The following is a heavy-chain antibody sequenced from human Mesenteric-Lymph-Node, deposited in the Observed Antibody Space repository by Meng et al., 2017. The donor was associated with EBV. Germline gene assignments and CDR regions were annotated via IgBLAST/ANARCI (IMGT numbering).Heavy chain of an antibody. CDR2: TYYRSKWYN. CDR3: ARGATSVFDL. J-gene: IGHJ2*01. CDR1: GDSVSSSSAA. Sequence: QVQLQQSGPGLVKPSQTLPFTCVISGDSVSSSSAAWTWIRQSPSRGLEWLGRTYYRSKWYNDYAVFVKSRITINPDTSKNQFSLQLNSVTPEDTAVYYCARGATSVFDLWGRGPLVTVYS. V-gene: IGHV6-1*01.